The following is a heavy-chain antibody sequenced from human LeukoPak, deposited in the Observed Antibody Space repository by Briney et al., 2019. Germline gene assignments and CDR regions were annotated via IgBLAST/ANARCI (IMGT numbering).Heavy chain of an antibody. V-gene: IGHV3-30*18. Sequence: GGSLRLSCAASGFTFSSYGMHWVRQAPGKGLEWVAVISYEGSNKYYADSVKGRFTISRDNSKNTLYLQMNSLRAEDTAVYYCAKGEVPAAMLSPFDYWGQGTLVTVSS. J-gene: IGHJ4*02. D-gene: IGHD2-2*01. CDR1: GFTFSSYG. CDR2: ISYEGSNK. CDR3: AKGEVPAAMLSPFDY.